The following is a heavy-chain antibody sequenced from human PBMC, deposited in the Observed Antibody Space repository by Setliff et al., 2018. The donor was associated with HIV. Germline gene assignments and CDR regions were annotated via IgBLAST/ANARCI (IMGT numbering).Heavy chain of an antibody. CDR3: AKELAASGLGYFDS. CDR1: GFTFDDYT. CDR2: ISWDGSDK. J-gene: IGHJ4*02. Sequence: GGSLRLSCAASGFTFDDYTMHWVRQVPGKGLEWLSLISWDGSDKYYVDSVKGRFTISRDNAKNSLYLQMNSLRAEDTAEYYCAKELAASGLGYFDSWGRGILVTVSS. V-gene: IGHV3-43*01. D-gene: IGHD3-22*01.